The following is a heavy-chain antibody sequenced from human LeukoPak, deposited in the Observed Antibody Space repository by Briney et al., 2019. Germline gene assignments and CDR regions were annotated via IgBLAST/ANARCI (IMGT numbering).Heavy chain of an antibody. CDR3: ARDPRYCSSTSCSGGLDY. J-gene: IGHJ4*02. V-gene: IGHV1-2*04. Sequence: ASVKVSCKASGYTFTGYYMHWVRQAPGQGLEWMGWINPNSGGTNYAQKFQGWVTMTRDTSISTAYMEPSRLRSDDTAVYYCARDPRYCSSTSCSGGLDYWGQGTLVTVSS. CDR1: GYTFTGYY. CDR2: INPNSGGT. D-gene: IGHD2-2*01.